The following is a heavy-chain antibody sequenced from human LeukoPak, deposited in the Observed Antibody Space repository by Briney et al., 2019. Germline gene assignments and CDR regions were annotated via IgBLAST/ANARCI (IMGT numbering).Heavy chain of an antibody. Sequence: GGSLRLSCEGSGFTFSNSAMGWVRQAPGKGLEWVSGVSASGHYTYYADSAKGRFTISRDNSKNTLYLQMNSLRAEDTALYYCAKDGSWGDYYFYFYIDVWGKGTTVTVSS. J-gene: IGHJ6*03. D-gene: IGHD3-16*01. CDR3: AKDGSWGDYYFYFYIDV. CDR2: VSASGHYT. V-gene: IGHV3-23*01. CDR1: GFTFSNSA.